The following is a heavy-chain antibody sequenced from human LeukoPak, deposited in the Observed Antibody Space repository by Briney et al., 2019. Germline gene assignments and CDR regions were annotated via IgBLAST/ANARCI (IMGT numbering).Heavy chain of an antibody. CDR2: IRYDGSNK. D-gene: IGHD3-9*01. CDR1: GFTFSSYG. V-gene: IGHV3-30*02. CDR3: ATAYGSRVTGYHLSSSFDY. J-gene: IGHJ4*02. Sequence: PGGSLRLSCAASGFTFSSYGMHWVRQAPGKGLEWVAFIRYDGSNKYYADSVKGRFTISRDNSKNTLYLQMNSLRAEDTAVYYCATAYGSRVTGYHLSSSFDYWGQGTLVTVSS.